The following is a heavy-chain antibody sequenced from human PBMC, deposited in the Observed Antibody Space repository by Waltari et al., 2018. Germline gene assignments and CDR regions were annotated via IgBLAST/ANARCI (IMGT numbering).Heavy chain of an antibody. D-gene: IGHD2-15*01. J-gene: IGHJ3*02. CDR2: INPNSGGT. CDR3: ARARGGVVVVADAFDI. Sequence: QVQLVQSGAEVKKPGASVKVSCKASGYTFTGYYMHWLRQAPGQGLEWMGRINPNSGGTNYAQKFQGRVTMTRDTSISTAYMELSRLRSDDTAVYYCARARGGVVVVADAFDIWGQGTMVTVSS. V-gene: IGHV1-2*06. CDR1: GYTFTGYY.